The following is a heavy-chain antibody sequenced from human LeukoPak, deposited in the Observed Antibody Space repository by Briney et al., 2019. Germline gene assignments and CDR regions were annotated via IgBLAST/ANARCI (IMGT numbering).Heavy chain of an antibody. Sequence: GASVKVSCKASGYTFTGYYMHWVRQAPGQGLEWMGWINPNSGRTNYAQKFQGRVTMTRDTSISTAYMELSRLRSDDTAVYYCARDPRPASTWVPPGELDYWGQEPWSPSPQ. CDR1: GYTFTGYY. CDR3: ARDPRPASTWVPPGELDY. CDR2: INPNSGRT. J-gene: IGHJ4*01. D-gene: IGHD3-16*01. V-gene: IGHV1-2*02.